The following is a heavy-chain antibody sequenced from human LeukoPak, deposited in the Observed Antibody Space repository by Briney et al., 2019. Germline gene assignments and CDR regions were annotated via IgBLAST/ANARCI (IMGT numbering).Heavy chain of an antibody. J-gene: IGHJ4*02. V-gene: IGHV4-34*01. Sequence: SETLSLTCAVYGGSFSGYYWSWIRQPPGKGLEWIGEINHSGSTNYNPSLKSRVTISVDTSKNQFSLKLSSATAADTAVYYCARLPEARVVPAATDYWGQGTLVTVSS. D-gene: IGHD2-2*01. CDR2: INHSGST. CDR3: ARLPEARVVPAATDY. CDR1: GGSFSGYY.